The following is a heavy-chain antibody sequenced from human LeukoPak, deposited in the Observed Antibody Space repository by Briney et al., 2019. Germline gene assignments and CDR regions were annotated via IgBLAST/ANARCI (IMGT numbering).Heavy chain of an antibody. J-gene: IGHJ4*02. CDR3: AKDPYYYGSGRRKDTYYFDY. D-gene: IGHD3-10*01. CDR2: ISGSGGST. Sequence: GGSLRLSCAASGFTFSSYAMSWVRQAPGKGLEWVSAISGSGGSTYYADSVKGRFTISRDNSKNTLYLQMNSLRAEDTAVYYCAKDPYYYGSGRRKDTYYFDYWGQGTLVTVSS. CDR1: GFTFSSYA. V-gene: IGHV3-23*01.